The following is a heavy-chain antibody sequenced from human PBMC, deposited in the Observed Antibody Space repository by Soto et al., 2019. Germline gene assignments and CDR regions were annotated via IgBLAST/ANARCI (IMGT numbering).Heavy chain of an antibody. Sequence: QVQLQESGPGLVRPSQTLSLTCTVSGGFISSGGYYWSWIRQHPGKGLEWIGDIYYSGSTYYNPSLKSRVTISVDTSKNQFSLKLSSVTAADTAVYYCARAGGDQIDNWFDPWGQGTLVTVSS. CDR3: ARAGGDQIDNWFDP. D-gene: IGHD2-21*02. J-gene: IGHJ5*02. CDR2: IYYSGST. CDR1: GGFISSGGYY. V-gene: IGHV4-31*03.